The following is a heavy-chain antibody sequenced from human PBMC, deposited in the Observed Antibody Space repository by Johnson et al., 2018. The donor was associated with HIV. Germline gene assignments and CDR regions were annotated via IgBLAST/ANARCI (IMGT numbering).Heavy chain of an antibody. CDR2: IKQDGSEK. V-gene: IGHV3-7*01. J-gene: IGHJ3*02. CDR1: GFTFSSYW. Sequence: VQLVESGGGVVQPGRSLRLSCAASGFTFSSYWMSWVRQAPGKGLEWVANIKQDGSEKYYVDSVKGRFTISRDNAKNSLYLQMNSLRAEDTAVYYCARVHPAVAGNDAFDIWGQGTMVTVSS. CDR3: ARVHPAVAGNDAFDI. D-gene: IGHD6-19*01.